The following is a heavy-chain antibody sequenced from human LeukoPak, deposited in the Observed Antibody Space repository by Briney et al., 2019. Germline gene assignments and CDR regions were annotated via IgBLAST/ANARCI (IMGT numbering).Heavy chain of an antibody. CDR1: GYSFSIFG. CDR3: ARAGATEATHFDY. V-gene: IGHV1-18*01. J-gene: IGHJ4*02. D-gene: IGHD4-17*01. Sequence: ASVKVSCKASGYSFSIFGMTWVRQAPGQGLEWMGWISASSGNTNYAQKLQGRVTMTTDTSTNTAYMELRSLKSDDTAVYYCARAGATEATHFDYWGQGTLVTVSS. CDR2: ISASSGNT.